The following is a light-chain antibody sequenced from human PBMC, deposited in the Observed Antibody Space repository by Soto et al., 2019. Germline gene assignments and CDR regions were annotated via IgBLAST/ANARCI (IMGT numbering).Light chain of an antibody. Sequence: DIQMTQSPSSLSASVGDRVSITCRASQSISRYLNWYQQKPGKAPRLLINGASSLQSGVPSRFSGSGSVTDFTLTISGLRPEDFATDYCHHTYSTPLSCGQGTRLEIK. CDR3: HHTYSTPLS. CDR1: QSISRY. CDR2: GAS. V-gene: IGKV1-39*01. J-gene: IGKJ5*01.